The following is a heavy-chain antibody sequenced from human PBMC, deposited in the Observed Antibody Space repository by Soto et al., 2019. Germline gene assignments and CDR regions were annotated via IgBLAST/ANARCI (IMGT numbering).Heavy chain of an antibody. CDR2: IIPISGTA. Sequence: QVQLVQSGAEVKKPGSSVKVSCKASGGTFSSYAISWVRQAPGPGLEWMGGIIPISGTANYAQKFQGRVKITADEYTSTAYMELSSLRSEDTAVYYCERSQGSSTSLAIYYYYYYGMDVWGQGTTVTVSS. J-gene: IGHJ6*02. V-gene: IGHV1-69*01. CDR1: GGTFSSYA. CDR3: ERSQGSSTSLAIYYYYYYGMDV. D-gene: IGHD2-2*01.